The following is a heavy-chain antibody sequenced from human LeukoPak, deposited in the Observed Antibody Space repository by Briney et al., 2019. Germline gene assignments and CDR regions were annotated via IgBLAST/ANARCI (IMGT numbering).Heavy chain of an antibody. CDR1: GFSVSSYY. D-gene: IGHD2-21*01. CDR3: ARGVMAARLYYFDY. V-gene: IGHV3-53*01. Sequence: GGSLRLSCAASGFSVSSYYMNWVRQAPGKGLEWVSVIYTNGDTSHADSVKGRFTISRDSSKNTLYLHMNSLKAEDTAVYYCARGVMAARLYYFDYWGRGILVTVSS. J-gene: IGHJ4*02. CDR2: IYTNGDT.